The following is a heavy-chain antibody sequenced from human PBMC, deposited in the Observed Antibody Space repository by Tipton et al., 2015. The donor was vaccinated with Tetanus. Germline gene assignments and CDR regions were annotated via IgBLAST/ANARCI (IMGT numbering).Heavy chain of an antibody. CDR2: IYHTGST. J-gene: IGHJ4*02. Sequence: TLSLTCAVSGGLLSTGGYSWGWIRQPPGQGLEWIGYIYHTGSTYYNPSLRGRVTISTVGSKNHVSLRLTSVTAADTGVYFCARAHYDIVWGSYRPSSAGYFFDYWGQGTLVIVSS. V-gene: IGHV4-30-2*01. CDR1: GGLLSTGGYS. D-gene: IGHD3-16*02. CDR3: ARAHYDIVWGSYRPSSAGYFFDY.